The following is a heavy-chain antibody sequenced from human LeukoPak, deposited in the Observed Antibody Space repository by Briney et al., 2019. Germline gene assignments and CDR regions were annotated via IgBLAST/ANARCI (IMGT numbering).Heavy chain of an antibody. V-gene: IGHV4-31*03. Sequence: SQTLSLTCTVSGGSISSGGYYWSWIRQHPGKGLEWIGYIYYSGSTYYNPSLKSRVTISVDTSKNQFSLKLSSVTAADTAVYYCAMGHSGYHWNFPLGNWFDPWGQGILVTVSS. CDR1: GGSISSGGYY. D-gene: IGHD1-7*01. J-gene: IGHJ5*02. CDR2: IYYSGST. CDR3: AMGHSGYHWNFPLGNWFDP.